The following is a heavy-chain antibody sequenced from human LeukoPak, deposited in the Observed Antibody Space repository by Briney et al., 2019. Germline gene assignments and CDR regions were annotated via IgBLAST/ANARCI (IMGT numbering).Heavy chain of an antibody. CDR3: AKDHDTSMDY. D-gene: IGHD2-2*01. J-gene: IGHJ4*02. CDR2: ISYDVNDK. V-gene: IGHV3-30*18. Sequence: PGGSLRLSCAASGFTFSNYGMHWVRQAPGKGLEWVAVISYDVNDKSYADSVKGRFTISRDNSKNTLYLHMNSLTADDTAVYHCAKDHDTSMDYWGQGTLVTVSS. CDR1: GFTFSNYG.